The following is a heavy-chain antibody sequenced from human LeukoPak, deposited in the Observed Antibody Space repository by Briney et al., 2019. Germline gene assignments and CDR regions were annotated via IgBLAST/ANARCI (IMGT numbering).Heavy chain of an antibody. V-gene: IGHV3-23*01. CDR1: GFTFSSYA. Sequence: GGSLRLSCAASGFTFSSYAMTWVRQAPGKGLEWVSSISGSGGSTYYADSVKGRFTISRDNAKNSLYLQMNSLRAEDTAVYYCARELGDYEYYFDYWGQGTLVTVSS. CDR3: ARELGDYEYYFDY. CDR2: ISGSGGST. J-gene: IGHJ4*02. D-gene: IGHD4-17*01.